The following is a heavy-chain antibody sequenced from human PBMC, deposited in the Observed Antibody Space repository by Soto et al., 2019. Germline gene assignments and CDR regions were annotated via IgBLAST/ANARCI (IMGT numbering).Heavy chain of an antibody. Sequence: SVKVSCKASGGTFSSYAISWVRQAPGQGLEWMGGIIPIFGTANYAQKFQGRVTITADKSTGTAYMELSSLRSEDTAVYYCARARNTIFGVVYGRGAYFDPWGQGTLVTVSS. J-gene: IGHJ5*02. CDR3: ARARNTIFGVVYGRGAYFDP. V-gene: IGHV1-69*06. CDR1: GGTFSSYA. CDR2: IIPIFGTA. D-gene: IGHD3-3*01.